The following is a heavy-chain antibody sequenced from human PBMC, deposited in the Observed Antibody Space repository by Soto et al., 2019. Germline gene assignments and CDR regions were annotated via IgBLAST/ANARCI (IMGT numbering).Heavy chain of an antibody. CDR2: ISGSGGST. CDR3: AKDHRPRAVAGDYFDY. Sequence: GGSLRLSCAASGFTFSSYAMSWVRQAPGKGLEWVSAISGSGGSTYYADSVKGRFTISRDNSKNTLYLQMNSLRAEDTAVYYCAKDHRPRAVAGDYFDYWGQGTLVTVSS. D-gene: IGHD6-19*01. CDR1: GFTFSSYA. V-gene: IGHV3-23*01. J-gene: IGHJ4*02.